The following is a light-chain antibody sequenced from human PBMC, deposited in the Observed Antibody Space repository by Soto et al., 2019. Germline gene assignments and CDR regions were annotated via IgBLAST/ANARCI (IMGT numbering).Light chain of an antibody. V-gene: IGLV4-69*01. CDR2: VNSDGSH. CDR1: SGHSNYA. CDR3: QTWGTGIRV. Sequence: QSVLTQSPSASASLGASVKLTCTLSSGHSNYAIAWHQQQPEKGPRYLMKVNSDGSHRKGDGIPDRFSGSSSGAQRYLTISSLQSEDEADYYCQTWGTGIRVVGTGTKVTVL. J-gene: IGLJ1*01.